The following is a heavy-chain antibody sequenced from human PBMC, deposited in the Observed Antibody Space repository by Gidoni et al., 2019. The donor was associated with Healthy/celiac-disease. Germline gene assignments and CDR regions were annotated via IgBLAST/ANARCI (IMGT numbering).Heavy chain of an antibody. D-gene: IGHD6-19*01. CDR2: IYPGDTDT. CDR3: ARLRSGWYRGDY. V-gene: IGHV5-51*01. Sequence: EVQLVQSVAEVKKPGESLKISFKVSGYRFTSYGIGWVRQMPGKGLEWMGIIYPGDTDTRYSPSFQGQVTISADKSISTAYLQWSSLKASDTAMYYCARLRSGWYRGDYWGQGTLVTVSS. J-gene: IGHJ4*02. CDR1: GYRFTSYG.